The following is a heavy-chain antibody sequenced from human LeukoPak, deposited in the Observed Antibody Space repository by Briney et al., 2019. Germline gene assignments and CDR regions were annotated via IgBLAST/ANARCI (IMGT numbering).Heavy chain of an antibody. Sequence: ASVKVSCKASGYTFTGYYMNWVRQAPGQGLEWMGWINPNSGGTNYAQKFQGRVTMTRDTSISTAYMELSRLRSDGTAVYYCARGRDGYRNPFDYWGQGTLVTVSS. V-gene: IGHV1-2*02. CDR2: INPNSGGT. J-gene: IGHJ4*02. CDR1: GYTFTGYY. D-gene: IGHD5-24*01. CDR3: ARGRDGYRNPFDY.